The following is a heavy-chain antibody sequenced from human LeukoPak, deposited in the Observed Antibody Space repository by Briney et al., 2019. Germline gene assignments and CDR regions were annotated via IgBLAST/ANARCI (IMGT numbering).Heavy chain of an antibody. CDR3: ARDPYSSSWVRAHYYYYGMDV. Sequence: PSETLSLTCAVYGGSFSGYYWSWIRQLPGKGLEWIGEINHSGSTNYNPSLKSRVTISVDTSKNQFSLKLSSVTAADTAVYYCARDPYSSSWVRAHYYYYGMDVWGQGTTVTVSS. J-gene: IGHJ6*02. D-gene: IGHD6-13*01. CDR2: INHSGST. CDR1: GGSFSGYY. V-gene: IGHV4-34*01.